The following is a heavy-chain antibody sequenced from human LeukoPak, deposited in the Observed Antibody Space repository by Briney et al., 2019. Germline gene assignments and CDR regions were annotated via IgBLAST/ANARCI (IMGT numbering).Heavy chain of an antibody. CDR1: RGSISSYY. D-gene: IGHD6-13*01. CDR2: IYYSGST. CDR3: ARQEQQLIYNWFDP. J-gene: IGHJ5*02. V-gene: IGHV4-59*01. Sequence: PSETLSLTCTVSRGSISSYYWSWIRQPPGKGLEWIGYIYYSGSTNYNPSLKSRVTISVDTSKNQFSLKLSSVTAADTAVYYCARQEQQLIYNWFDPWGQGTLVTVSS.